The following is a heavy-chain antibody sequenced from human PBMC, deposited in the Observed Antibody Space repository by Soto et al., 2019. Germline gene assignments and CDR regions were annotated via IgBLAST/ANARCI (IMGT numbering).Heavy chain of an antibody. CDR2: INDSGTT. CDR3: ARTGCSGGSCPTDY. CDR1: GGSISSYY. J-gene: IGHJ4*02. D-gene: IGHD2-15*01. Sequence: QVQLQESGPGLVKPSETLPLTCTVSGGSISSYYWSWIRQSPGKGLEWIGYINDSGTTTYNPSLKSRVTISVDTSNNQFSLKLNSVTAADTAVYYCARTGCSGGSCPTDYWGQGTLVTVSS. V-gene: IGHV4-59*01.